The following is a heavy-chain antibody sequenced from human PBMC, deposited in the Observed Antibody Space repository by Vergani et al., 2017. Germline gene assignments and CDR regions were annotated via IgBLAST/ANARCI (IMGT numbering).Heavy chain of an antibody. CDR2: ISNDGSKK. D-gene: IGHD3-10*01. V-gene: IGHV3-30*18. J-gene: IGHJ6*03. CDR3: AKAGSVTSGSLQYNFYMDV. CDR1: GFSFSSHA. Sequence: QVQLAESGGGRVQPGRSLRLSCAASGFSFSSHAIHWVRQAPGKGLEWVAVISNDGSKKYYADSVKGRFTISRDNSKNTLDLQMNSLRTQDTAVYYCAKAGSVTSGSLQYNFYMDVSVKGTTVTVS.